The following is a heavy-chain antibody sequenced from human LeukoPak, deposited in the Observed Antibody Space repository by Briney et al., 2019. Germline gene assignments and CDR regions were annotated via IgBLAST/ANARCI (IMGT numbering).Heavy chain of an antibody. CDR2: IYYSGST. D-gene: IGHD4-17*01. CDR1: GGSISSYY. Sequence: KPSETLSLTCTVSGGSISSYYWSWIRQPPGKGLEWIGYIYYSGSTNYNPSLKSRVTISVDTSKNQFSLKLSSVTAADTAVYYCARETYGINWFDPWGQGTLVTVSS. CDR3: ARETYGINWFDP. V-gene: IGHV4-59*01. J-gene: IGHJ5*02.